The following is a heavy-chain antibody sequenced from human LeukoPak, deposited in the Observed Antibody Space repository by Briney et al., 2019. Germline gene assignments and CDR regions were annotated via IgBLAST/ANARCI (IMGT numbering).Heavy chain of an antibody. CDR3: ARKNMVGGYYYYYYGMDV. CDR1: GFTFSTCN. D-gene: IGHD3-10*02. Sequence: GGSLRLSCAASGFTFSTCNMNWVRQAPGKGLEWVSSISGSSTYIYYADSVKGRFTISRDNPKNSLYLQMNSLRAEDTAVYYCARKNMVGGYYYYYYGMDVWGQGTTVTVSS. V-gene: IGHV3-21*01. CDR2: ISGSSTYI. J-gene: IGHJ6*02.